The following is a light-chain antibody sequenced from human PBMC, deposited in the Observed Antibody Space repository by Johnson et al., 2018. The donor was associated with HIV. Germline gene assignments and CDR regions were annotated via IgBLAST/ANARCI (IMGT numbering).Light chain of an antibody. CDR3: GTWNSSLSVLYV. V-gene: IGLV1-51*02. Sequence: QSVLTQPPSVSAAPGQKVTISCSGSSSNIGNNYVSWYQQLPGTAPKLLIYENNKRPTGITDRFSGSKSGTSATLGITGLQTGDEADYYCGTWNSSLSVLYVFGTGTTVTVL. J-gene: IGLJ1*01. CDR2: ENN. CDR1: SSNIGNNY.